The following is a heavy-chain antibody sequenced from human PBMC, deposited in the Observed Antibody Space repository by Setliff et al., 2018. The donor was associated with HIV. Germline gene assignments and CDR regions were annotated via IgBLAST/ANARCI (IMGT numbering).Heavy chain of an antibody. CDR3: ARHRDPPGSRWIFYYYYMDL. Sequence: PSETLSLTCTVSGGSISSHYWSWIRQPPGKGLEWIGYIYYSGSTNYNPSLKSRVTISVDTSKNQFSLKLSSVTAADTAVYYCARHRDPPGSRWIFYYYYMDLWGAGTTVTVSS. CDR2: IYYSGST. CDR1: GGSISSHY. D-gene: IGHD6-13*01. J-gene: IGHJ6*03. V-gene: IGHV4-59*08.